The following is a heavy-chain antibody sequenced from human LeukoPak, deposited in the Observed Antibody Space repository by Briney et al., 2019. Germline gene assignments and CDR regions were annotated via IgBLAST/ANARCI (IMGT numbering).Heavy chain of an antibody. CDR1: GYTFTSYD. J-gene: IGHJ6*02. V-gene: IGHV1-8*01. CDR3: AMVRGVITPTYYYYGMDV. Sequence: AASVTVSCKASGYTFTSYDINWVRQATEQGLEWMGWMNPNSGNTGYAQKFQGRVTMTRNTSISTAYMELSSLRSEDTAVYYCAMVRGVITPTYYYYGMDVWGQGTTVTVSS. D-gene: IGHD3-10*01. CDR2: MNPNSGNT.